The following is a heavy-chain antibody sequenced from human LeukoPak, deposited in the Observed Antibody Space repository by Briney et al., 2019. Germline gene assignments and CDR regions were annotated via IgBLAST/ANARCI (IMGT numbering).Heavy chain of an antibody. Sequence: GESLKISFKGSGYSFTSYWISWVRQMPGKGVEWMGRIDPSDSYTNYSPSFQGHVTISADKSISTAYLQWSSLKASATAMYYCARPADYGDYDGSFDYWGQGTLVTVSS. D-gene: IGHD4-17*01. V-gene: IGHV5-10-1*01. CDR1: GYSFTSYW. J-gene: IGHJ4*02. CDR3: ARPADYGDYDGSFDY. CDR2: IDPSDSYT.